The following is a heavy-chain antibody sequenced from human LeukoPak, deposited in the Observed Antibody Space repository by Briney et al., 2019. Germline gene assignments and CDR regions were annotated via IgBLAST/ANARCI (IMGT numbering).Heavy chain of an antibody. Sequence: GGSLRLSWAASGFTFSSYAMHWVRQAPGKGLEWVAVISYDGSNKYYADSVKGRFTISRDNSKNTLYLQMNSLRAEDTAVYYCARERYSSHDYWGQGTLVTVSS. V-gene: IGHV3-30*04. D-gene: IGHD6-13*01. J-gene: IGHJ4*01. CDR1: GFTFSSYA. CDR3: ARERYSSHDY. CDR2: ISYDGSNK.